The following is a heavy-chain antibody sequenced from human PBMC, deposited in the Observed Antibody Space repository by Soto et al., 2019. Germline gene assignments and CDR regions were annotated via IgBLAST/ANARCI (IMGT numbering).Heavy chain of an antibody. CDR3: ARLRHGGTGWYVDY. D-gene: IGHD6-25*01. Sequence: PSETLSLTCAVSGGSISSGGYSWSWIRQPPRKSLEWIGYIYHSGSTNYNPSLKSRVTISVDRSKNQFSLKLSSVTAADTAVYYCARLRHGGTGWYVDYWGQGTLVTVSS. V-gene: IGHV4-30-2*01. J-gene: IGHJ4*02. CDR1: GGSISSGGYS. CDR2: IYHSGST.